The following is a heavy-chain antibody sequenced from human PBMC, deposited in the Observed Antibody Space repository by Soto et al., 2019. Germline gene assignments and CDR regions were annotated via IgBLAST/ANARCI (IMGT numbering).Heavy chain of an antibody. J-gene: IGHJ4*02. D-gene: IGHD1-20*01. CDR1: GFTFSSHA. CDR3: AMRYITDKNKKQFDY. V-gene: IGHV3-23*01. Sequence: EVQLLESGGGLVQPGGSLRLSCAASGFTFSSHAMSWVRQAPGKGLEWVSIISDSGGATFYEDSVKGHFTISRDNSKNTPYLQMNSLRAEYTALYYCAMRYITDKNKKQFDYWGQGTLVTVSS. CDR2: ISDSGGAT.